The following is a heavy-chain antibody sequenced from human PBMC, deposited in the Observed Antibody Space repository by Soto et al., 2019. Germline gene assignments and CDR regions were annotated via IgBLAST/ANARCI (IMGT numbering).Heavy chain of an antibody. V-gene: IGHV4-38-2*01. J-gene: IGHJ6*02. CDR3: ARDYIAPGYYYYYGMDV. CDR1: GYSISSGYY. D-gene: IGHD4-4*01. Sequence: XETLSLTCAVSGYSISSGYYWGWIRQPPVKGLEWIGSIYHSGSTYYNPSLKSRVTISVDTSKNQFSLKLSSVTAADTAVYYCARDYIAPGYYYYYGMDVWGQGTTVTVSS. CDR2: IYHSGST.